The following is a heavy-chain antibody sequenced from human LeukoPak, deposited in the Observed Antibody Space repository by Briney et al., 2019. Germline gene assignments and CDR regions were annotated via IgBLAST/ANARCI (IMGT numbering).Heavy chain of an antibody. V-gene: IGHV4-4*02. D-gene: IGHD1-14*01. CDR3: AREILGGFNPGAY. CDR2: IHRSGSP. J-gene: IGHJ4*02. Sequence: PSETLSLTCTVSLDSTTSNFWSWVRQLPGKGLEWIGEIHRSGSPNYNPSLQSRVTISIDRSRNQIALELSSVTAADTAVYYCAREILGGFNPGAYWGQGTLVTVSS. CDR1: LDSTTSNF.